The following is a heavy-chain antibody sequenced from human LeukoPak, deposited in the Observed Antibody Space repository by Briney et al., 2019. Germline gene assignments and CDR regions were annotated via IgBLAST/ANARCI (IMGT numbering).Heavy chain of an antibody. CDR2: INHSGST. CDR1: GGSFSGYY. V-gene: IGHV4-34*01. D-gene: IGHD3-22*01. CDR3: ARGRNTYYYDSSGYYYGY. Sequence: SETLSLTCAVYGGSFSGYYWSWIRQPPGKGLEWIGEINHSGSTNYNPSLKSRVTISVDTSKNQFSLKLSSVTAADTAVYYCARGRNTYYYDSSGYYYGYWGQGTLVTVSS. J-gene: IGHJ4*02.